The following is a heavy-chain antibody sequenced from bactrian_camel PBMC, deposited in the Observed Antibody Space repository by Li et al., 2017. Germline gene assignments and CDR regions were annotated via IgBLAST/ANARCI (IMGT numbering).Heavy chain of an antibody. J-gene: IGHJ4*01. CDR1: MFTYSRLC. CDR2: LDSDGTT. V-gene: IGHV3S67*01. D-gene: IGHD2*01. CDR3: AADPRRWLLLTGDYEYSY. Sequence: VQLVESGGGSVQHGGSLRLSCSASMFTYSRLCMAWFRQTPGKEREVVASLDSDGTTEYADSVKGRFTISQDNAKRTLYLQMDDLKPEDTAVYYCAADPRRWLLLTGDYEYSYWGQGTQVTVS.